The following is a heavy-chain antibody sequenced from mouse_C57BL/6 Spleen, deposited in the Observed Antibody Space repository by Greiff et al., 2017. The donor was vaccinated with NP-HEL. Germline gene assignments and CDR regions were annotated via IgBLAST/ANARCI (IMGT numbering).Heavy chain of an antibody. CDR2: INPGGGYT. D-gene: IGHD2-13*01. Sequence: QVQLQQSGAELAKPGASVKLSCKASGYTFTSSGMPWVKQRPGRGLEWIGYINPGGGYTKYNQKLKDKAPLTADKSSSTANMQLSSLDYAVSAVYYYARFYYGDPFAYWGQGTLVTVSA. V-gene: IGHV1-7*01. J-gene: IGHJ3*01. CDR1: GYTFTSSG. CDR3: ARFYYGDPFAY.